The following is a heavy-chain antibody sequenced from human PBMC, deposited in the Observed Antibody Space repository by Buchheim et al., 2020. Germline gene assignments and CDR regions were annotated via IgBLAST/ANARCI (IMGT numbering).Heavy chain of an antibody. D-gene: IGHD4/OR15-4a*01. CDR2: IKRDGSET. V-gene: IGHV3-7*01. Sequence: EVQLVESGGGLVQPGGSLRLSCAASGFTFSTYWMSWVRQAPGKGLEWVANIKRDGSETHYVDSVKGRFTISRDNAKNSLYLQLNSLRAGDTAVYYCVRDNDYGATGEFWGQGTL. J-gene: IGHJ4*02. CDR1: GFTFSTYW. CDR3: VRDNDYGATGEF.